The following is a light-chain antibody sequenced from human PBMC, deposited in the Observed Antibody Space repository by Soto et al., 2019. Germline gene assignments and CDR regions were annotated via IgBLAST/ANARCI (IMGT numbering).Light chain of an antibody. J-gene: IGLJ1*01. CDR2: DVS. CDR1: SSAVGGYNY. CDR3: CSYAGSYRYV. Sequence: QSALTQPRSVSGSPGQSVTISCTGTSSAVGGYNYVSWYQQHPGKAPKHMIYDVSKRPSGVPDRFSGSKSGNTASLTISGLQAEDEADYYCCSYAGSYRYVFGTGTKLTVL. V-gene: IGLV2-11*01.